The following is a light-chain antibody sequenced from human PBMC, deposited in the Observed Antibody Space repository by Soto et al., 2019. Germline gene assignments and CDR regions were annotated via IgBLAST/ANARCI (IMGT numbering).Light chain of an antibody. CDR2: GAS. J-gene: IGKJ1*01. CDR3: QQYGSSPRT. Sequence: EVVLTQSPGTLSLSPGERTTLSCRASQSVSSSYLAWYQQKPGQAPRLLIYGASNRATGIPDRFSGSGSGTDFTLTISRLEPEDFAVYYCQQYGSSPRTFGQGTKGDI. CDR1: QSVSSSY. V-gene: IGKV3-20*01.